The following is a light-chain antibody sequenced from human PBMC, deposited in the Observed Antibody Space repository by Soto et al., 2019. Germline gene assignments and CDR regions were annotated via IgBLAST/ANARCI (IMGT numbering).Light chain of an antibody. J-gene: IGLJ2*01. CDR3: SSYTSSTTLV. CDR1: SSDVGGYNH. CDR2: DVS. Sequence: QSVLTQPASVSGSPGQSITISCTGTSSDVGGYNHVSWYQQHPSKAPKLMIYDVSNRPSGVSNRFSGSKSGNTASLTISGLQAEDEADYYCSSYTSSTTLVFGGGTQLTVL. V-gene: IGLV2-14*03.